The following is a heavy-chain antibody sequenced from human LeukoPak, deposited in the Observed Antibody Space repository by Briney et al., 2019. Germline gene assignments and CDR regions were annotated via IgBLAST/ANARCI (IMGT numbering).Heavy chain of an antibody. Sequence: GGSLRLSCAASGFTFSNYAMSWVRQAPGKGLEWVSVISGSGGSTYYADSVKGRFTISRDNSKNTLYLQMNSLRAEDTAVYYCAKDRGEGYYYDTSGLSDAFDIWGQGTMVTVSS. V-gene: IGHV3-23*01. CDR1: GFTFSNYA. D-gene: IGHD3-22*01. CDR2: ISGSGGST. CDR3: AKDRGEGYYYDTSGLSDAFDI. J-gene: IGHJ3*02.